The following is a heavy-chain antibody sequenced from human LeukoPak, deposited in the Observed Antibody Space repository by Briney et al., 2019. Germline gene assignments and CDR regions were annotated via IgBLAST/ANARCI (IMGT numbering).Heavy chain of an antibody. V-gene: IGHV1-69*04. Sequence: SVKVSCKASGGTFSSYAISWVRQAPGQGLEWMGRIIPILGIANYAQKFQGRVTITADKSTSTAYMELSSLRSEDTAVYYCARVLQNYYHMDVWGKGTTVTVSS. J-gene: IGHJ6*03. CDR1: GGTFSSYA. CDR3: ARVLQNYYHMDV. D-gene: IGHD3-3*01. CDR2: IIPILGIA.